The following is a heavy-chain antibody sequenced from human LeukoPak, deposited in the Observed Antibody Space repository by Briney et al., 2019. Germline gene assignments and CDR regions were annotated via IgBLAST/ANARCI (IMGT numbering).Heavy chain of an antibody. CDR3: ARAATKKALGYCSGGSCYPAGC. CDR1: GYTFTGYY. J-gene: IGHJ4*02. V-gene: IGHV1-2*02. CDR2: INPNSGGT. D-gene: IGHD2-15*01. Sequence: GASVKVSCKASGYTFTGYYMQWVRQAPGQGLEWMGWINPNSGGTNYAQKFQGRVTMTRDTSISTAYMELSRLRSDDTAVYYCARAATKKALGYCSGGSCYPAGCWGQGTLVTVSS.